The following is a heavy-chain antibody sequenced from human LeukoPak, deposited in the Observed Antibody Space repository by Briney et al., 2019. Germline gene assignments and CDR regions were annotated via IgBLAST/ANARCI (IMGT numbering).Heavy chain of an antibody. D-gene: IGHD3-10*01. Sequence: SVKVSCKASGGTFSSYAISWVRQAPGQGLEWMGRIIPILGIANYAQKFQGRVTITADKSTSTVYMELSSLRSEDTAVYYCARDLSFYYGSGSPNPDYYYGMDVWGQGTTVTVSS. CDR1: GGTFSSYA. CDR2: IIPILGIA. J-gene: IGHJ6*02. CDR3: ARDLSFYYGSGSPNPDYYYGMDV. V-gene: IGHV1-69*04.